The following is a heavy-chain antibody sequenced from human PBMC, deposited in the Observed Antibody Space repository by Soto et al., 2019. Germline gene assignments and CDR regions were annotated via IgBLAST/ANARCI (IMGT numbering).Heavy chain of an antibody. CDR2: ISGSGGNK. CDR3: ATSTIAGAGTSARE. J-gene: IGHJ4*02. V-gene: IGHV3-23*01. CDR1: GFTFRTSA. Sequence: EVQVLESGGGLVQPGGSLRLSCAASGFTFRTSAMNWVRQAPGKGLEWVSAISGSGGNKYYADSVKGRFTISRDNSKNTLYLQMNSLRAEDTAVYYCATSTIAGAGTSAREWGQGTLVTVTS. D-gene: IGHD6-19*01.